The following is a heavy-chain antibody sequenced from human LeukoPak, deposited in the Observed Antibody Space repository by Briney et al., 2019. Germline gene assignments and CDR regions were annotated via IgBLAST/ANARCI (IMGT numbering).Heavy chain of an antibody. CDR2: INHSGST. J-gene: IGHJ4*02. D-gene: IGHD3-16*01. CDR1: GGSISPYY. CDR3: ASAPGTFPDY. Sequence: KPSETLSLTCTVSGGSISPYYWSWIRQPPGKGLEWIGEINHSGSTNYNPSLKSRVTISVDTSKNQFSLKLSSVTAADTAVYYCASAPGTFPDYWGQGTLVTVSS. V-gene: IGHV4-34*01.